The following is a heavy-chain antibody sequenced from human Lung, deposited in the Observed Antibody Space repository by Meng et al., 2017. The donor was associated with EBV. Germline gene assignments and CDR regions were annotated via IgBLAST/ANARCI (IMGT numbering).Heavy chain of an antibody. V-gene: IGHV4-34*01. CDR2: INHSGST. J-gene: IGHJ4*02. D-gene: IGHD6-13*01. Sequence: QVQLQQWGAGLLKPSETLALTCAVYGGSFSGYYWSWIRQPPGKGLEWIGEINHSGSTNYNPSLKSRVTISVDTSKNQFSLKLSSVTAADTAVYYCARSYSSSWYTLFDYWGQGTLVTVSS. CDR1: GGSFSGYY. CDR3: ARSYSSSWYTLFDY.